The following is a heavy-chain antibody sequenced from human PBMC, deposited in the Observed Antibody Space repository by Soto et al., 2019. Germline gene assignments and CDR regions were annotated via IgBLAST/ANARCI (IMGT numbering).Heavy chain of an antibody. CDR3: ASSYGSGYRAFDF. D-gene: IGHD3-10*01. CDR1: GDTFTFYS. Sequence: QVQLVQSGAEVKRPGSSVKVSCKASGDTFTFYSINWVRQAPGLGLEWMGRVNPILRMSNYAQRFQGRVTITADKSTSTAYMELSSLRSEDTAIYYCASSYGSGYRAFDFWGQGALVTVSS. CDR2: VNPILRMS. J-gene: IGHJ4*02. V-gene: IGHV1-69*02.